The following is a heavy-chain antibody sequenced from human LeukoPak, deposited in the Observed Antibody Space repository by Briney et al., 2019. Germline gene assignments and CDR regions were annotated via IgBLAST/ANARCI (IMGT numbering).Heavy chain of an antibody. CDR1: GGSSSGYY. J-gene: IGHJ5*02. V-gene: IGHV4-34*01. CDR3: ARVLSWFDP. CDR2: INHSGST. Sequence: PSETLSLTCAVYGGSSSGYYWSWIRQPPVKGLEWIGEINHSGSTNYNPSLKSRVTISVDTSKNQFSLKLSSVTAADTAVYYCARVLSWFDPWGQGTLVTVSS. D-gene: IGHD3-16*02.